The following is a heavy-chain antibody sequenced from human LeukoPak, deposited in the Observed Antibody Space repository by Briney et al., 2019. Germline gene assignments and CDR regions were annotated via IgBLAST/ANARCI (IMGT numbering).Heavy chain of an antibody. CDR2: IYYSGSA. CDR1: GGSVNSGTYY. Sequence: SETLSLTCSVSGGSVNSGTYYWSWIRQPPGKGLEWIGNIYYSGSAYYNPSLKSRVTMSVDTSKNQFSLKLSSVTAADTAVYYCARKPIVNSAWYYFDYWGQGTLVTVSS. D-gene: IGHD3-22*01. CDR3: ARKPIVNSAWYYFDY. J-gene: IGHJ4*02. V-gene: IGHV4-39*07.